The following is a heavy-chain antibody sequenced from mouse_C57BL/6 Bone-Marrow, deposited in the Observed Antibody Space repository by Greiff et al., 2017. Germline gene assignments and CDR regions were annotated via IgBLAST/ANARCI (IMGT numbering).Heavy chain of an antibody. J-gene: IGHJ2*01. CDR3: TREGYVYDRNYFGD. Sequence: VQLQQSGAELVRPGASVTLSCKASGYTFTDYEMHWVKQTPVHGLEWIGAIDPETGGTAYNQKIKGKAILTADKSSSTAYMELRSLTSEDSAVYYCTREGYVYDRNYFGDWGQGTTLPDSS. CDR1: GYTFTDYE. CDR2: IDPETGGT. V-gene: IGHV1-15*01. D-gene: IGHD2-2*01.